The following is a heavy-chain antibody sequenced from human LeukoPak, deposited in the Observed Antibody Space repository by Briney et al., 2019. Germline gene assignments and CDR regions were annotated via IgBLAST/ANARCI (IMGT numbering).Heavy chain of an antibody. J-gene: IGHJ4*02. CDR2: ISYDGSNK. D-gene: IGHD3-9*01. V-gene: IGHV3-30*03. Sequence: GGSLRLSCAASGFTFSSYGMHWVRQAPGKGLEWVAVISYDGSNKYYADSVKGRFTISRDNSKNTLYLQMNSLRAEDTAVYYCARGYLEYYDILTGQVDYWGQGTLVTVSS. CDR3: ARGYLEYYDILTGQVDY. CDR1: GFTFSSYG.